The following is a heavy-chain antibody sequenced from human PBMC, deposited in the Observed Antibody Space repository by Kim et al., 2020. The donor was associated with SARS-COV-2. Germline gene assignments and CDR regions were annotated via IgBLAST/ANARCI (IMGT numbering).Heavy chain of an antibody. CDR1: GYTFTGYY. CDR3: ARDSYYYDSSGYVFDY. Sequence: ASVKVSCKASGYTFTGYYMHWVRQAPGQGLEWMGWINPNSGGTNYAQKFQGRVTMTRDTSISTAYMELSRLRSDDTAVYYCARDSYYYDSSGYVFDYWGQGTLVTVSS. CDR2: INPNSGGT. V-gene: IGHV1-2*02. J-gene: IGHJ4*02. D-gene: IGHD3-22*01.